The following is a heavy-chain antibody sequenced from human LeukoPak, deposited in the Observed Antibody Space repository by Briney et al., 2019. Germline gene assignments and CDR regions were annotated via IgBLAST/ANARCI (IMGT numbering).Heavy chain of an antibody. Sequence: ASVKVSCKASGYTFTDYYMHWVRQAPGQGLEWMGIINPSGGSTSYAQKFQGRVTMTRDTSTSTVYMELSSLRSEDTAVYYCAIRSYCSGGSCYPRGYYYYYMDVWGKGTTVTVSS. CDR3: AIRSYCSGGSCYPRGYYYYYMDV. D-gene: IGHD2-15*01. CDR1: GYTFTDYY. J-gene: IGHJ6*03. V-gene: IGHV1-46*03. CDR2: INPSGGST.